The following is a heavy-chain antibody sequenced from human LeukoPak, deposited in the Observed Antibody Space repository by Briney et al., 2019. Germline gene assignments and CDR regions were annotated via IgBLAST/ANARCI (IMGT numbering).Heavy chain of an antibody. V-gene: IGHV6-1*01. CDR3: ARVFYYDSSGYAYYGVDV. Sequence: SQTLSLTCAISGDSVSSNSVTWNWIRQSPSRGLEWLGRTFYRSKWHYDYAVSLNSRISINPDTSKNQFSLQLNSVTPEDTAEYYCARVFYYDSSGYAYYGVDVWGQGTTATVSS. D-gene: IGHD3-22*01. J-gene: IGHJ6*02. CDR2: TFYRSKWHY. CDR1: GDSVSSNSVT.